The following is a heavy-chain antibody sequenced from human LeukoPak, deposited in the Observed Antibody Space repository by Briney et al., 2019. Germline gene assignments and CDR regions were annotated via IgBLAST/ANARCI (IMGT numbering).Heavy chain of an antibody. Sequence: GGSLRLSCAASGFTFSSYAMHWVRQAPGKGLEYVSAISSNGGSTYYANSVKGRFTISRDNAKNSLYLQMNSLRAEDTAVYYCARRRYYGSGAIVDAFDIWGQGTMVTVSS. V-gene: IGHV3-64*01. J-gene: IGHJ3*02. D-gene: IGHD3-10*01. CDR3: ARRRYYGSGAIVDAFDI. CDR1: GFTFSSYA. CDR2: ISSNGGST.